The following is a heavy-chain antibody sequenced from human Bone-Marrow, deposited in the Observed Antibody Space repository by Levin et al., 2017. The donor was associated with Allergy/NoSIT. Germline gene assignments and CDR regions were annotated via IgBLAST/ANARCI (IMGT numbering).Heavy chain of an antibody. J-gene: IGHJ5*02. CDR3: ARRARNRIGTTGNWFDP. CDR2: IYLGDSDS. D-gene: IGHD1-7*01. CDR1: GYSFTSSW. Sequence: GASVKVSCKGSGYSFTSSWIGWVRQLPEKGLEWMGSIYLGDSDSRYSPSFQGQVSISADKSSSTAYLQWSSLKASDTAMYYCARRARNRIGTTGNWFDPWGQGILVTVSS. V-gene: IGHV5-51*01.